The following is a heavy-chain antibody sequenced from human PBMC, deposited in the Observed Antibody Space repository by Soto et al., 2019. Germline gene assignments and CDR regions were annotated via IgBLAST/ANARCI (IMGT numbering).Heavy chain of an antibody. D-gene: IGHD2-15*01. J-gene: IGHJ6*03. CDR3: ARGVLVVAATIYYYYYVDV. CDR2: INADNGNT. CDR1: GYTFTTYA. V-gene: IGHV1-3*01. Sequence: ASVKVSCKASGYTFTTYAMHWVRQAPGQRLEWMGWINADNGNTKYSQKFQGRVTITRDTSASTAYMELSSLRSEDTAVYYCARGVLVVAATIYYYYYVDVWGKGTTVTVSS.